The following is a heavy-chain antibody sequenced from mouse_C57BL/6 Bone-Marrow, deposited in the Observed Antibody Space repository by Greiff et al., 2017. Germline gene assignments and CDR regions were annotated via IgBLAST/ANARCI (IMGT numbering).Heavy chain of an antibody. CDR3: AREGTMVTTRYFDV. J-gene: IGHJ1*03. Sequence: VQLQQPGAELVKPGASVKLSCKASGYTFTSYWMYWVKQRPGQGLEWIGMIHPNSGSTNYNEKFKSKATLTVDKSSSTAYMQLSSLTSEHSAVYYCAREGTMVTTRYFDVWGTGTTVTVSS. V-gene: IGHV1-64*01. CDR1: GYTFTSYW. CDR2: IHPNSGST. D-gene: IGHD2-2*01.